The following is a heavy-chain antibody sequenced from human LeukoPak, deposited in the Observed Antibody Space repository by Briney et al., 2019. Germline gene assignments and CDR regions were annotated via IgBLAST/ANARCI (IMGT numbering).Heavy chain of an antibody. CDR1: GGSITNYY. Sequence: SETLSLTCTVSGGSITNYYWSWIRQPPGRGLEWIAYIYHSGSTNYNPSLKSRVTISVDTSKNQFSLKLSSVTAADTAVYYCARDRRYYYDSSGYSLVFAFDIWGQGTMVTVSS. J-gene: IGHJ3*02. CDR3: ARDRRYYYDSSGYSLVFAFDI. V-gene: IGHV4-59*01. CDR2: IYHSGST. D-gene: IGHD3-22*01.